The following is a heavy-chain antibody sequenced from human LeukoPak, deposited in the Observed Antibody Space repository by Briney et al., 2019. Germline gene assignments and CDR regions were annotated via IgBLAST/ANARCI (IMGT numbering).Heavy chain of an antibody. Sequence: PGGSLRLSCTPSGLSFGDYGMSWVRQAPGKGLEWVSFIQSKTYGEGTMYAASVRGRFTISRDDSRSTAYLQVNSLKTEDTAVYYCTASDHLYCSSSSCHFDYWGQGTLVTVAS. CDR2: IQSKTYGEGT. CDR1: GLSFGDYG. V-gene: IGHV3-49*04. J-gene: IGHJ4*02. CDR3: TASDHLYCSSSSCHFDY. D-gene: IGHD2-2*01.